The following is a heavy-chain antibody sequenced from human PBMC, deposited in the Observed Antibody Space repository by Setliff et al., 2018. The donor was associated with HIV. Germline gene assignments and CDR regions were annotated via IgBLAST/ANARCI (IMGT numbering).Heavy chain of an antibody. V-gene: IGHV1-2*06. J-gene: IGHJ4*02. D-gene: IGHD3-22*01. CDR2: ISPNSGGT. CDR1: GYSFTDYY. Sequence: ASVKVSCKASGYSFTDYYIHWVRQAPGQGLEWVGRISPNSGGTNYAPKFQGRVTMTRDTSISIAYMALTRLRSDDTAVYYCARGDSLDSSGAWFDYWGQGTLVTVSS. CDR3: ARGDSLDSSGAWFDY.